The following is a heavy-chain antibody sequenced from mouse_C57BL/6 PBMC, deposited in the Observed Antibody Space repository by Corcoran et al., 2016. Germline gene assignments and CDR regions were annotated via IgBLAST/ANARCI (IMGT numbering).Heavy chain of an antibody. J-gene: IGHJ1*03. Sequence: GQLKQSVAVLVRPGASVQWSHTASCFNIKTTYLHWVKHRPEQGLESIGRIDPANGNTKYAPKFQGKATITADTYSNTAYLQLSSLTSEDTAIYDCARRSNLGDYDVWGTGTTVTVSS. CDR1: CFNIKTTY. D-gene: IGHD2-5*01. V-gene: IGHV14-3*01. CDR2: IDPANGNT. CDR3: ARRSNLGDYDV.